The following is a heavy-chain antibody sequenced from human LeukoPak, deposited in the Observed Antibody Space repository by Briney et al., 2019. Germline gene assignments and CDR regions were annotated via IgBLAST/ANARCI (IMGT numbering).Heavy chain of an antibody. J-gene: IGHJ4*02. CDR1: GFTFSSYA. V-gene: IGHV3-23*01. D-gene: IGHD3-22*01. CDR2: ISGSGGST. Sequence: PGGSLRLSCTPSGFTFSSYAMSWVRQAPGKGLEWVSAISGSGGSTYYADSVKGRFTISRDNSKNTLYLQMNSLRAEDTAVYYCAKDPRGIVVVSRNDYWGQGTLVTVSS. CDR3: AKDPRGIVVVSRNDY.